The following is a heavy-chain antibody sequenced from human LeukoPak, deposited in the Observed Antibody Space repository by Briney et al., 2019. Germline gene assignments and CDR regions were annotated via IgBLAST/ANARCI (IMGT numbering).Heavy chain of an antibody. Sequence: ASVKVSCKASGYTFTSYDINWVRQATGQGLEWMGWMNPNSGNTGYAQKFQGRVTITRNTSINTAYMELSGLRSEDTAVYYCARGALSYDSSGYYLLNRWFDPWGQGTLVTVSS. CDR1: GYTFTSYD. CDR3: ARGALSYDSSGYYLLNRWFDP. D-gene: IGHD3-22*01. J-gene: IGHJ5*02. CDR2: MNPNSGNT. V-gene: IGHV1-8*03.